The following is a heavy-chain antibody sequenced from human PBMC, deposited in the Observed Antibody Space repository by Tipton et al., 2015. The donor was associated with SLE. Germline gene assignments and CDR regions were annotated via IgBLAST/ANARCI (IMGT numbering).Heavy chain of an antibody. CDR2: LYSGGSP. J-gene: IGHJ5*02. CDR1: GGPISSGSYY. V-gene: IGHV4-61*10. CDR3: ARGGHYAWFGP. D-gene: IGHD3-3*01. Sequence: TLSLTFTVSGGPISSGSYYWSWIRQPAGKGLEWIGDLYSGGSPNYNPSLKSRVTMSVDTSKNHFSLKVNSVTAADTAVYYCARGGHYAWFGPWGQGFLVTVSS.